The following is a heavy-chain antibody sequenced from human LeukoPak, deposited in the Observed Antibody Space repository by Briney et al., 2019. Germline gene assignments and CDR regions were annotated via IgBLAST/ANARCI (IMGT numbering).Heavy chain of an antibody. CDR1: GFTFSTSW. Sequence: GGSLRLSCAASGFTFSTSWMHWVRQAPGKGLVWVSRINSDGKSTNYADFVKGRFTISRDNAKNTLYLQMNSLRAEDTAVYYCVRDMGYYDTVWGQGPLVTVSS. D-gene: IGHD3-22*01. CDR3: VRDMGYYDTV. CDR2: INSDGKST. V-gene: IGHV3-74*01. J-gene: IGHJ4*02.